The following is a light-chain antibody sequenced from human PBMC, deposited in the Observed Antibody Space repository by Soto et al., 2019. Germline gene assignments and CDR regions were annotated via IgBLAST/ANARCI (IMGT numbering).Light chain of an antibody. V-gene: IGKV1-5*03. J-gene: IGKJ1*01. CDR3: QQYTSYSPT. Sequence: DIQMTQSPSTLSASVGDRVTITCRSIQTISGWLAWYQQKPGKAPKLLIFEESILESGVPSRFSGSRSGTEFTLTIDSLQPDDFATYYCQQYTSYSPTFGQGTKVEI. CDR2: EES. CDR1: QTISGW.